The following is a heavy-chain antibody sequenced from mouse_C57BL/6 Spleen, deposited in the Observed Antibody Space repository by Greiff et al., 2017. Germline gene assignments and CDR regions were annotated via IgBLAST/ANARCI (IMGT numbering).Heavy chain of an antibody. Sequence: EVKLMESGGGLVQPGGSLSLSCAASGFTFTDYYMSWVRQPPGKALEWLGFIRNKANGYTTEYSASVKGRFTISRDNSQSILYLQMNALRAEDSATYYCARHLTRYFDVWGTGTTVTVSS. CDR1: GFTFTDYY. D-gene: IGHD4-1*01. CDR2: IRNKANGYTT. J-gene: IGHJ1*03. V-gene: IGHV7-3*01. CDR3: ARHLTRYFDV.